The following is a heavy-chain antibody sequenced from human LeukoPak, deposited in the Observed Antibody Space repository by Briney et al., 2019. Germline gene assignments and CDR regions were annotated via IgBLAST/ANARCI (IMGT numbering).Heavy chain of an antibody. CDR3: VTAFYYYGSGSHTLDY. V-gene: IGHV1-24*01. CDR2: FDPEDGET. J-gene: IGHJ4*02. Sequence: ASVKVSYKVSGYTLTELSMHWVRQAPGKGLEWMGGFDPEDGETVYAQKFQGRVTMTEDTSTDTAYMELSSLRSEDTAVYYCVTAFYYYGSGSHTLDYWGQGTLVTVSS. D-gene: IGHD3-10*01. CDR1: GYTLTELS.